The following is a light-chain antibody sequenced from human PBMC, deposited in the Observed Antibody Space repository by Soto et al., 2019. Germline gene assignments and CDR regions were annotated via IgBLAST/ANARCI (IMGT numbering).Light chain of an antibody. V-gene: IGLV2-14*01. CDR3: SFYTTGSTLCG. CDR2: EVS. J-gene: IGLJ1*01. Sequence: QPAPTHPAPEPGKHGQSITISCTGSSSDLVGDNYVCGYQLHQCKAHNLIVYEVSNRPSGVSNRISGSKSGNTASLAISGLQAGDEADYYCSFYTTGSTLCGFGAGTKVTV. CDR1: SSDLVGDNY.